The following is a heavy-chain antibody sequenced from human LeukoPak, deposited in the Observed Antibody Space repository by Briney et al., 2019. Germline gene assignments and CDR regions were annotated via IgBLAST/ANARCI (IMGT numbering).Heavy chain of an antibody. CDR1: GGSISSYY. CDR2: IYYSGST. J-gene: IGHJ4*02. Sequence: SETLSLTCTVSGGSISSYYWSRIRQPPGKGLEWIGYIYYSGSTNYNPSLKSRVTISVDTSKNQFSLKLSSVTAADTAVYYCARAASSSWYSTPSYYFDYWGQGTLVTVSS. CDR3: ARAASSSWYSTPSYYFDY. V-gene: IGHV4-59*01. D-gene: IGHD6-13*01.